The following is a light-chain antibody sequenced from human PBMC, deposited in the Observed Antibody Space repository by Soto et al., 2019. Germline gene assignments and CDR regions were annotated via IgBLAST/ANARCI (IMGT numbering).Light chain of an antibody. J-gene: IGKJ4*01. V-gene: IGKV3-20*01. CDR2: DAS. CDR1: QSVNNAY. Sequence: EIVLTQSPGTLSLSPGERATLSCRASQSVNNAYLAWYQQKPAQAPRLLIYDASKRATGVPDRFSGSGSGTDFTLTISRLEPEDFAVYYCQQYTTSVLTSGGGTKVEIK. CDR3: QQYTTSVLT.